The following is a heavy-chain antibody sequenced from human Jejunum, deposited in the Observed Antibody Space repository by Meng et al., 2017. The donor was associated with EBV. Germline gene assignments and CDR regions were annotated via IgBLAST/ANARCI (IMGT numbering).Heavy chain of an antibody. CDR2: ISAYNGNT. Sequence: QIQLVQSGAEVKKPGASVKVSCKASGYTFTSYGITWVRQAPGQGLEWMGWISAYNGNTNYAQKFQGRVTMTTDSSTSTAYMEVRSLRSDDTAVYYCARTGYGDYSTTIYYFDYWGQGTLVTVS. J-gene: IGHJ4*02. D-gene: IGHD4-17*01. V-gene: IGHV1-18*01. CDR1: GYTFTSYG. CDR3: ARTGYGDYSTTIYYFDY.